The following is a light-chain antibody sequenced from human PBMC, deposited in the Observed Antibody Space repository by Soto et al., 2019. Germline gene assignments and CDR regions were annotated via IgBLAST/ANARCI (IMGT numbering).Light chain of an antibody. Sequence: DIVMTQSPDSLAMSLGERATINCKSSQSVLYSSNNKNFLAWYQQKPGQPPKLLIYWGSTRESGVPDRFSGSGSGTDFTLTISNLQAEDVAVYYCQQYYSTPYTFGQGTKMEIK. CDR3: QQYYSTPYT. V-gene: IGKV4-1*01. CDR1: QSVLYSSNNKNF. CDR2: WGS. J-gene: IGKJ2*01.